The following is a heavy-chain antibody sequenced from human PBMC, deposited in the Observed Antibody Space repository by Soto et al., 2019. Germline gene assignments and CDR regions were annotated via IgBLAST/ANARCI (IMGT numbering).Heavy chain of an antibody. Sequence: EVQLVESGGGLVQPGGSLRLSCAASGFTFSSYDMHWVRQATGKGLEWVSGIGTGGDTYYPGSVKGRFTVSRENAKNSLYVQMNSLGAGDTAVYYCARVSPRGFDFWGQGTLVTVSS. D-gene: IGHD3-16*01. CDR1: GFTFSSYD. V-gene: IGHV3-13*01. J-gene: IGHJ4*02. CDR2: IGTGGDT. CDR3: ARVSPRGFDF.